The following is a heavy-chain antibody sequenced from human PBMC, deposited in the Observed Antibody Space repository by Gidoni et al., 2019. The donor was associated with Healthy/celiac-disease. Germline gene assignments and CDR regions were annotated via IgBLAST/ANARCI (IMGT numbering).Heavy chain of an antibody. CDR2: ISGSGGST. CDR1: GFTFRSYA. D-gene: IGHD6-19*01. Sequence: EVQLLESGGGLVQPGGSLRLSCAASGFTFRSYAMSWVRQAPGKGLEWVSAISGSGGSTYYADSVKGRFTISRDNSKNTLYLQMNSLRAEDTAVYYCAKVKAEWLGLEGYFDYWGQGTLVTVSS. CDR3: AKVKAEWLGLEGYFDY. V-gene: IGHV3-23*01. J-gene: IGHJ4*02.